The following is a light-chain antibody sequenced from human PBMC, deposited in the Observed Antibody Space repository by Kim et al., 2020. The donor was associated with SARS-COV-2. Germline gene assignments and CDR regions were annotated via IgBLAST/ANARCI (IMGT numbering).Light chain of an antibody. CDR2: DVS. Sequence: LPASVSGSPGQSITISCTGTNSDVGAYNYVSWYQQRPGKVPKLMIYDVSKRPSGVSNRFSGSKSGNTASLTISGLQAEDEADYYCNSYTASTTLVFGGGTKVTVL. J-gene: IGLJ3*02. V-gene: IGLV2-14*03. CDR1: NSDVGAYNY. CDR3: NSYTASTTLV.